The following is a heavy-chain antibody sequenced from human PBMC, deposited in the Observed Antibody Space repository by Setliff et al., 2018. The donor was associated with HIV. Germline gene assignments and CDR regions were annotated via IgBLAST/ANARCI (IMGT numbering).Heavy chain of an antibody. Sequence: SETLSLTCTVSGYSISSGYYWGWIRQPPGKGLEWIGSIYHSGSTYYNPSLKSRVTISVDTSKNQFSLKLSSVTAADTAVYHCARDDSSGWHFYYYYGMDVWGQGTTVT. CDR3: ARDDSSGWHFYYYYGMDV. CDR2: IYHSGST. V-gene: IGHV4-38-2*02. D-gene: IGHD6-19*01. J-gene: IGHJ6*02. CDR1: GYSISSGYY.